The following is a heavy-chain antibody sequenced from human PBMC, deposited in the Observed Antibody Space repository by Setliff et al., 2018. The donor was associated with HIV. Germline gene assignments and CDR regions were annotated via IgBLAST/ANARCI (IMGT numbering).Heavy chain of an antibody. V-gene: IGHV1-69*06. J-gene: IGHJ4*02. CDR2: MVPVIGAA. CDR3: AREVAARPYFDF. D-gene: IGHD6-6*01. Sequence: SVKVSCKASGGSFSSYGINWLRQAPGQGLEWMGGMVPVIGAAQYAQKFQGRVTITADRVTSTAYMELTSLTSDDTAAYYCAREVAARPYFDFWGQGTLVTVSS. CDR1: GGSFSSYG.